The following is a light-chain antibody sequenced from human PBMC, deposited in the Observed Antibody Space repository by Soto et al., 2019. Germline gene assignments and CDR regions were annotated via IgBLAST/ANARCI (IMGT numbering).Light chain of an antibody. CDR3: QQYYSAPWT. CDR1: QSVLYSSNNKNF. Sequence: DIVMTQSPDSLAVSLCERATINCKSSQSVLYSSNNKNFLVWYQQKPGQPPKLLFYWASTRESGVPDRFSGSGSGTDFTLTISSLQAEDVAVYYCQQYYSAPWTFGQGTKVEIK. CDR2: WAS. J-gene: IGKJ1*01. V-gene: IGKV4-1*01.